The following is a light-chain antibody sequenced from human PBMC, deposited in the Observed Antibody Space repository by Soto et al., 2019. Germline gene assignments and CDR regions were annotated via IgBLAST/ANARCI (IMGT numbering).Light chain of an antibody. Sequence: AIQLTQSPSSLSASVGDRVTITCRASQGISSALAWYQQKPGKAPKLLIYDASSLESGVPSRFSGSGSGTDFTLTISSLQPEDCGTYYCQQFNSYPPLSFGGGTKVEIK. V-gene: IGKV1-13*02. CDR3: QQFNSYPPLS. CDR2: DAS. J-gene: IGKJ4*01. CDR1: QGISSA.